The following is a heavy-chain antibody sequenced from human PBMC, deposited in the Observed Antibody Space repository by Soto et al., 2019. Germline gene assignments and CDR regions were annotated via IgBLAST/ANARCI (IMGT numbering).Heavy chain of an antibody. CDR3: AKEGVADKYYYYGMDV. CDR1: GFTFSSYP. Sequence: QVQLVESGGGVVQPGRSLRLSCVASGFTFSSYPIHWVRQAPGKGLEWVTTISSDGNDKYYSDSVKGRFTTSRDNSKNTVYLQMNKLRVEDTAVYYCAKEGVADKYYYYGMDVWGQGTTVNVSS. V-gene: IGHV3-30*04. CDR2: ISSDGNDK. D-gene: IGHD3-3*01. J-gene: IGHJ6*02.